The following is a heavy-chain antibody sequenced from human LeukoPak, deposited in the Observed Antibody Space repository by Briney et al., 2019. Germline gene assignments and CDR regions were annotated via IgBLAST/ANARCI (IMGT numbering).Heavy chain of an antibody. Sequence: SETLSLTCTVSGYSISSGYYWGWIRQPPGKGLEWIGSIYHSGSTYYNPSLKSRVTISVDTSKNQFSLKLSSVTAADTAVYYCARTKSLRPPEAVEYWGQGTLVTVSS. J-gene: IGHJ4*02. CDR2: IYHSGST. CDR3: ARTKSLRPPEAVEY. CDR1: GYSISSGYY. D-gene: IGHD6-19*01. V-gene: IGHV4-38-2*02.